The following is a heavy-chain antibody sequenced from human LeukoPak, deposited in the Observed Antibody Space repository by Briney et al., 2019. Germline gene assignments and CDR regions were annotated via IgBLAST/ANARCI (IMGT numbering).Heavy chain of an antibody. D-gene: IGHD6-6*01. Sequence: GGSLRLSCAASGFTFTNYNINWVRQAPGKGLEWVSYISSSGSVMYYADSVKGRFTISRDNGKNALYLQMNSLRAEDTAVYYCAREIAADRGFDSWGQGTLVTVSS. CDR3: AREIAADRGFDS. V-gene: IGHV3-48*04. CDR2: ISSSGSVM. J-gene: IGHJ4*02. CDR1: GFTFTNYN.